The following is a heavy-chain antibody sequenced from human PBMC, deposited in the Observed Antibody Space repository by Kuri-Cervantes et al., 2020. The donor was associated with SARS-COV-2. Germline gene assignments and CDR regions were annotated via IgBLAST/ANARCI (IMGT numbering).Heavy chain of an antibody. V-gene: IGHV4-61*01. D-gene: IGHD6-19*01. CDR3: ARDGAGVAVAGTSNWFDP. CDR1: GGPISSGSYY. Sequence: AGTPTLSCTVSGGPISSGSYYWSWIRQPPGKGLEWIGYIYYSGSTNYNPSLKSRVPISVDTPKTQFSLKLSSVTAADTAVYYCARDGAGVAVAGTSNWFDPWGQGTLVTVSS. CDR2: IYYSGST. J-gene: IGHJ5*02.